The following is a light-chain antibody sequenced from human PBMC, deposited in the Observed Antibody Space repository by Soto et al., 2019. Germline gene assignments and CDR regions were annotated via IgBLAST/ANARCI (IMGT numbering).Light chain of an antibody. J-gene: IGKJ4*01. CDR3: QQYQSFPLT. CDR1: QSISSW. V-gene: IGKV1-5*03. CDR2: KAS. Sequence: DFQMTQSPSTLSASVGDRVTITCRASQSISSWLAWYQQKPGKAPKLLIYKASSLERGVPSRFSGSGSGTEFTLTISGLQPDDFATYYCQQYQSFPLTFGGGTKVEIK.